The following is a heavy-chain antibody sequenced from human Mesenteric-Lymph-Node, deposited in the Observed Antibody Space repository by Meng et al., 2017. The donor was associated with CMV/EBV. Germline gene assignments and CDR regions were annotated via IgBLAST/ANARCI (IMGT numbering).Heavy chain of an antibody. CDR3: AKAYCSSTSCPQDY. Sequence: ETLSLTCAASGFTFSTYWMHWVRQAPGKGLVWVSRIDSDGTTTSYADSVKGRFTISRDNAKNSLYLQMNSLRAKDTALYYCAKAYCSSTSCPQDYWGQGTLVTVSS. D-gene: IGHD2-2*01. V-gene: IGHV3-74*01. CDR1: GFTFSTYW. J-gene: IGHJ4*02. CDR2: IDSDGTTT.